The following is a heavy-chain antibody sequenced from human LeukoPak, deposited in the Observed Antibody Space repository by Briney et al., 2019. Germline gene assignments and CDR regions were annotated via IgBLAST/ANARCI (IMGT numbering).Heavy chain of an antibody. CDR1: GYTFTGYY. V-gene: IGHV1-2*06. CDR3: ASYDSSGYYYDY. D-gene: IGHD3-22*01. Sequence: ASVKVSCKASGYTFTGYYMRWVRQAPGQGLEWMGRINPNSGGTNYAQKFQGRVTMTRDTSISTAYMELSRLRSDDTAVYYCASYDSSGYYYDYWGQGTLVTVSS. CDR2: INPNSGGT. J-gene: IGHJ4*02.